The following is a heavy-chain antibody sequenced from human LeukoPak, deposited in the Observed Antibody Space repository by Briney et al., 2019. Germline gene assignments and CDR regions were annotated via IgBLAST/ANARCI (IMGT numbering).Heavy chain of an antibody. CDR3: ARAVGNDVWSGYPVFDY. J-gene: IGHJ4*02. V-gene: IGHV1-8*01. D-gene: IGHD3-3*01. CDR2: MNPNSGNT. CDR1: GYTFTSYD. Sequence: GASVKVSCKASGYTFTSYDINWVRQATGQGLEWMGWMNPNSGNTGYAQKFQGRVTMTRNTSTSTAYMELSSLRSEDTAVYYCARAVGNDVWSGYPVFDYWGQGTLVTVSS.